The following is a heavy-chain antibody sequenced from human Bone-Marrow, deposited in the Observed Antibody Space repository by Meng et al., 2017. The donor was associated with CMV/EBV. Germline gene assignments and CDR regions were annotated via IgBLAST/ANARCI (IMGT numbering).Heavy chain of an antibody. V-gene: IGHV3-30*02. CDR2: IRYDGSNK. D-gene: IGHD1-26*01. CDR3: ARGADFGSYRIYYYYGMDV. Sequence: GESLKISCAASGFTFSSYGMHWVRQAPGKGLEWVAFIRYDGSNKYYADSVKGRFTISRDNSKNTLYLQMNSLRAEDTAVYYCARGADFGSYRIYYYYGMDVWGPGPTVTGSS. J-gene: IGHJ6*01. CDR1: GFTFSSYG.